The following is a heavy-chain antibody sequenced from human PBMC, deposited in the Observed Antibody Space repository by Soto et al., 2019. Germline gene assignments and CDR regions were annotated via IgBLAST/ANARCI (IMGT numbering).Heavy chain of an antibody. CDR2: ISSNSAYI. J-gene: IGHJ5*02. Sequence: PGGSLRLSCAASGFTFRRFTMNWVRQAPGEGLEWVSTISSNSAYIYYTDALSGRFTISRDNAKNTLHLQMNSLRAEDTAVYYCTRDASRDSSARGWFDPWGPGTLVTVSS. CDR3: TRDASRDSSARGWFDP. V-gene: IGHV3-21*01. D-gene: IGHD6-13*01. CDR1: GFTFRRFT.